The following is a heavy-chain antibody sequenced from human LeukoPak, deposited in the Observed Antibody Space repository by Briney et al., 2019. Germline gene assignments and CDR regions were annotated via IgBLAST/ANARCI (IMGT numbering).Heavy chain of an antibody. Sequence: SETLSLTCAVYGGSFSGYYWSWIRQPPGKGLEWTGEINHSGSTNYNPSLKSRVTISVDTSKNQFSLKLSSVTAADTAVYYCARGSQYYYGSGVYYFDYWGQGTLVTVSS. D-gene: IGHD3-10*01. CDR3: ARGSQYYYGSGVYYFDY. CDR2: INHSGST. J-gene: IGHJ4*02. CDR1: GGSFSGYY. V-gene: IGHV4-34*01.